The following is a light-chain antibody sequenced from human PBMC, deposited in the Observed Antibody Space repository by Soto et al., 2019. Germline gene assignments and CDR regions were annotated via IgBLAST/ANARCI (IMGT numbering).Light chain of an antibody. J-gene: IGKJ2*01. Sequence: EIVLTQSPATLSLSPGERATLSCRASQSVSSYLACYQQKPGQDPRLLSYDASNRATGIPARFSGSGSGTDFTLTISSLEPEDFAVYSCQQRSNWNTFGQGTKLEIK. CDR1: QSVSSY. CDR3: QQRSNWNT. V-gene: IGKV3-11*01. CDR2: DAS.